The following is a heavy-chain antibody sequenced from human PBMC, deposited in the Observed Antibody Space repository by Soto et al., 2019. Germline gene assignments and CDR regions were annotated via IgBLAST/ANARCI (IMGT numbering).Heavy chain of an antibody. CDR1: GSSFTSYW. CDR2: IYPGDSDT. Sequence: GESLKISCKGSGSSFTSYWIGWVRQMPGKGLEWMGIIYPGDSDTRYSPSFQGQVTSSADKSISTAYLQWSSLKASDTAMYYCARQNIAVAGKIDYWGQGTLVTVSS. J-gene: IGHJ4*02. V-gene: IGHV5-51*01. CDR3: ARQNIAVAGKIDY. D-gene: IGHD6-19*01.